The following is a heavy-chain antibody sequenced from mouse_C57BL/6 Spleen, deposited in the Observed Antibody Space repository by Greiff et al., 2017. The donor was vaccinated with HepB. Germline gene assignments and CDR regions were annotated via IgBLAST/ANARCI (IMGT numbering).Heavy chain of an antibody. CDR3: ARRDRADY. D-gene: IGHD3-1*01. CDR2: ISYDGSN. V-gene: IGHV3-6*01. CDR1: GYSITSGYY. Sequence: DVQLQESGPGLVKPSQSLSLTCSVTGYSITSGYYWNWIRQFPGNKLEWMGYISYDGSNNYNPSLKNRISITRDTSKNQFFLKLNSMTTEDTATYYCARRDRADYWGQGTSVTVSS. J-gene: IGHJ4*01.